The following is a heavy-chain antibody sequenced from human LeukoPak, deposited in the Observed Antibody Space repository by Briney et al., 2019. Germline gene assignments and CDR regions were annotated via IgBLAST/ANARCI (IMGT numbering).Heavy chain of an antibody. CDR3: AREVRTRYCSSTSCPYSYYMDV. D-gene: IGHD2-2*01. Sequence: GGSLRLSCAASGFTFSSYSMNWVRQAPGKGLEWVSYISSSSSTIYYADSVKGRFTISRDNAKNSLYLQMNSLRAEDTAVYYCAREVRTRYCSSTSCPYSYYMDVWGKGTTVTVSS. CDR1: GFTFSSYS. CDR2: ISSSSSTI. V-gene: IGHV3-48*04. J-gene: IGHJ6*03.